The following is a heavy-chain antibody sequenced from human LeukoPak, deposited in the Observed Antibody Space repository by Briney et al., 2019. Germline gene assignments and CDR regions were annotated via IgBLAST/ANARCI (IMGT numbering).Heavy chain of an antibody. D-gene: IGHD2-8*01. CDR2: IKRKTDGGTT. Sequence: GGSLRLSCEASGLTFRNAWMNWVRQAPGKGLEWVGQIKRKTDGGTTDYAAPVKGRFTISRDDSTNTLFLQMNTLKIEDTAVYYCTTDPLMVDVYFSASWGHGTLVTVSS. CDR1: GLTFRNAW. J-gene: IGHJ5*01. CDR3: TTDPLMVDVYFSAS. V-gene: IGHV3-15*01.